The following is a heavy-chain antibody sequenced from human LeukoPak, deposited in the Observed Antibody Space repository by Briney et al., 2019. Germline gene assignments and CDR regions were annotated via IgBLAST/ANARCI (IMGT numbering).Heavy chain of an antibody. J-gene: IGHJ4*02. V-gene: IGHV4-31*03. CDR1: GGSNSSGAYY. D-gene: IGHD1-7*01. CDR2: IYYSGTT. CDR3: AREVNWNSVTLFFDY. Sequence: SETLSLTCTVSGGSNSSGAYYWSWIRQHPGKGLEWIGYIYYSGTTYHNPSLKSRVTISVDTSKNQFSLNLSSVTAADTAVYYCAREVNWNSVTLFFDYWGQGTLVTVSS.